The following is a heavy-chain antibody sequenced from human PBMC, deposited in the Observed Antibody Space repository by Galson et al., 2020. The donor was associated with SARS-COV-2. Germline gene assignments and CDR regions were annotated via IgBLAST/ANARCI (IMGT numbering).Heavy chain of an antibody. CDR1: GFTFSNAW. Sequence: GESLKISCAASGFTFSNAWMSWVRQAPGKGLEWVGRIKSKTDGGTTDYAAPVMGTFIISRDDSKNMLYLQMSSLKTEDTAVYYCTTDVPEGGVGEFDYGGKGTLVAVSS. D-gene: IGHD3-16*01. CDR2: IKSKTDGGTT. CDR3: TTDVPEGGVGEFDY. V-gene: IGHV3-15*01. J-gene: IGHJ4*02.